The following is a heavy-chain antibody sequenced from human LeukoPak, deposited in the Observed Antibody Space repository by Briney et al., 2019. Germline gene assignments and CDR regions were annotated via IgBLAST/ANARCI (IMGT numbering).Heavy chain of an antibody. Sequence: PSETLSLTCTVSGGSISSYYWSWIRQPPGKGLEWIGYIYYSGSTNYNPSLKSRLTFSLDTSKNQFSLQLNSVTPEDTAVYYCAREVYCSSTSCYGHFDYWGQGTLVTVSS. J-gene: IGHJ4*02. CDR3: AREVYCSSTSCYGHFDY. CDR1: GGSISSYY. V-gene: IGHV4-59*12. CDR2: IYYSGST. D-gene: IGHD2-2*01.